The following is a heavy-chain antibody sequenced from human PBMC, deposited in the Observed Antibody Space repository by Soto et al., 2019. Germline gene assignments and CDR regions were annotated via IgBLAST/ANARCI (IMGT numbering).Heavy chain of an antibody. J-gene: IGHJ4*02. CDR2: IKQDGSEK. V-gene: IGHV3-7*01. CDR3: ARELSYYYDSSGYSLDY. CDR1: GFTFSSYW. D-gene: IGHD3-22*01. Sequence: GSLRLSCAASGFTFSSYWMSWVRQAPGKGLEWVANIKQDGSEKYYVDSVKGRFTISRDNAKNSLYLQMNSLRAEDTAVYYCARELSYYYDSSGYSLDYWGQGTLVTVSS.